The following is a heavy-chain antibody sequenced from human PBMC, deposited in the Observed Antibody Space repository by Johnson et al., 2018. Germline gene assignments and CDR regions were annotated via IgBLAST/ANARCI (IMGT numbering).Heavy chain of an antibody. D-gene: IGHD1-26*01. J-gene: IGHJ1*01. CDR3: ARVRVGATTGQDFQH. V-gene: IGHV1-8*01. CDR2: MNPNSGNT. CDR1: GYTFTIYD. Sequence: VQLVESGAEVKKPGASVKVSCKASGYTFTIYDINWVRQATGQGLEWMGWMNPNSGNTGYAQKFHGRVTMTRNTSISTAYMELSRLRSEDTAVYYCARVRVGATTGQDFQHWGQGTLVTVSS.